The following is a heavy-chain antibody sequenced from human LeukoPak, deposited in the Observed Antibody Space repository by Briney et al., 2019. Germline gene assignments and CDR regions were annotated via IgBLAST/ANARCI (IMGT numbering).Heavy chain of an antibody. J-gene: IGHJ6*02. CDR3: ATAFNFGLDV. CDR2: FHHSGSS. CDR1: GGSISNYY. Sequence: ASETLSLTCAVSGGSISNYYWNWIRQSPGKGLEWIGYFHHSGSSTYNPSLKSRVTVSLDTSKNQVSLKLSSVTAADTAVYFCATAFNFGLDVWGQGTTVTVS. V-gene: IGHV4-59*01.